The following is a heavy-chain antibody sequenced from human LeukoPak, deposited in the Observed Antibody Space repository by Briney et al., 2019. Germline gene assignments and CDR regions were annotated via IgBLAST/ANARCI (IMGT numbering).Heavy chain of an antibody. D-gene: IGHD3-16*01. Sequence: PGGSLRLSCAASGFTVSSNYMSWVRQAPGKGLEWVSVIYSGGSTYYADSVKGRFTISRDNSKNTLYLQMNSLRAEDTAVYYCAKVQYGVAGEAFDIWGQGTMVTVSS. CDR3: AKVQYGVAGEAFDI. CDR2: IYSGGST. J-gene: IGHJ3*02. V-gene: IGHV3-53*05. CDR1: GFTVSSNY.